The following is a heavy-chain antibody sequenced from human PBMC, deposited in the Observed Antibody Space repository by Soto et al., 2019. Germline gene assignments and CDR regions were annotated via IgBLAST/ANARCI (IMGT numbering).Heavy chain of an antibody. J-gene: IGHJ6*02. Sequence: GGSLRLSCAASGFNLSDYYMTWIRQAPGKGLEWLSYITSSSKYTNYAGSVKGRFTISRDNAKNSLYLQMNSLRAEDTAVYYFARWHCSGSSCQLEYYYGMDVWGQGTTVTDSS. V-gene: IGHV3-11*03. CDR3: ARWHCSGSSCQLEYYYGMDV. D-gene: IGHD2-15*01. CDR1: GFNLSDYY. CDR2: ITSSSKYT.